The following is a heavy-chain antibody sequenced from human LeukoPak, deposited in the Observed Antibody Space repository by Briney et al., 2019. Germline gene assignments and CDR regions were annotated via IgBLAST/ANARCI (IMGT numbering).Heavy chain of an antibody. CDR1: GFTFSGSA. CDR2: IRSKANNYAT. J-gene: IGHJ4*02. Sequence: GGSLRLSCAASGFTFSGSAMHWVRQASGKGLEWVGRIRSKANNYATAYAASVKGRFTISRDDSKNTAYLQMNSLKTEDTAVYYCSRGYCSSDGCYSTGDYWGQGTLVTVSS. D-gene: IGHD2-2*02. CDR3: SRGYCSSDGCYSTGDY. V-gene: IGHV3-73*01.